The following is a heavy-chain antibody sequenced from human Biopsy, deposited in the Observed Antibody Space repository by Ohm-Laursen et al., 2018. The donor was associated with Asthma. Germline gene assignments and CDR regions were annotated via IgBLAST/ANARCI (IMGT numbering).Heavy chain of an antibody. CDR3: DREAGSCISRTCYSLDF. D-gene: IGHD2-2*01. J-gene: IGHJ4*02. CDR1: GGIFTTYV. CDR2: INSDFVTT. V-gene: IGHV1-69*13. Sequence: SVNASRKPLGGIFTTYVIGWVRHAAGHGLGWMGGINSDFVTTTYPQKFQDRVTITADDSTSTVYMELSRLRSEDTAVYYCDREAGSCISRTCYSLDFWGQGTLVTVSS.